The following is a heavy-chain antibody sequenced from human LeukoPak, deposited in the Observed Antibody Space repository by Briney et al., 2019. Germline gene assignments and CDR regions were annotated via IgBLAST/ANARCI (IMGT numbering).Heavy chain of an antibody. V-gene: IGHV3-21*01. D-gene: IGHD3-10*01. CDR1: GFTFSSYS. J-gene: IGHJ4*02. CDR2: ISSSSSYI. CDR3: ASSYYYGSGSYYNSDY. Sequence: PGGSLRLSCAASGFTFSSYSMNWVRQAPGKGLEWVSSISSSSSYIYYADSVKGRFTISRDNAKNSLYLQMNSLRAADTAVYYCASSYYYGSGSYYNSDYWGQGTLVTVSS.